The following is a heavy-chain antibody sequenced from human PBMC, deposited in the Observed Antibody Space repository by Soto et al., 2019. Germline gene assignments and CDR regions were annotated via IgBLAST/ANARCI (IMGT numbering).Heavy chain of an antibody. CDR3: AREVGGLNYFDY. D-gene: IGHD1-26*01. CDR2: ISGGGSST. CDR1: GFTFSSYA. Sequence: PGGSLRLSCAASGFTFSSYAMSWVRQAPGKGLECVSSISGGGSSTYYADSVKGRFTISRDNAKNSLYLQMNSLRAEDTAVYYCAREVGGLNYFDYRGQGTLVTVSS. J-gene: IGHJ4*02. V-gene: IGHV3-23*01.